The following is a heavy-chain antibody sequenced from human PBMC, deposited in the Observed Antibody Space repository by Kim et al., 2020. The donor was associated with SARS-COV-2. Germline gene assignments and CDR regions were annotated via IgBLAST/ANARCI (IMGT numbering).Heavy chain of an antibody. CDR3: ARVGIASTTGYIDY. V-gene: IGHV3-72*01. J-gene: IGHJ4*02. Sequence: ASGKGRFTISRDDSKNSLYLQMNSLKTEDTAVYFCARVGIASTTGYIDYWGQGTLVTVSS. D-gene: IGHD3-3*02.